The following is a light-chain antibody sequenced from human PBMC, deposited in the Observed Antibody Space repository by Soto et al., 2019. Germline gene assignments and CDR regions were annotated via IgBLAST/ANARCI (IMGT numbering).Light chain of an antibody. J-gene: IGKJ1*01. CDR2: GAS. V-gene: IGKV3-15*01. CDR1: QSVSNN. Sequence: EIVMTQSPATLSVSPGERVTLSCRASQSVSNNLAWYQQKLGQAPRLLMYGASTRATGIPVRFSGSGSGTEFTLTISSLQSEDFAVYYCHQYNNWWTFGQGTKVDIK. CDR3: HQYNNWWT.